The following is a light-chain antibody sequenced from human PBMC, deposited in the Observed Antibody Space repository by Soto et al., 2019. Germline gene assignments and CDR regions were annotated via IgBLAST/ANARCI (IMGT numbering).Light chain of an antibody. Sequence: DMQMTQSPSSRSTSVGESVTITCRASQNIGSYLNWYQQKPGKAPNLLIYGASTLQSGVPSGFSGSGSGTDSTLTISSLQPEDFATYYCQQSFSTPRTCGQGTKVDIK. CDR3: QQSFSTPRT. V-gene: IGKV1-39*01. CDR2: GAS. J-gene: IGKJ1*01. CDR1: QNIGSY.